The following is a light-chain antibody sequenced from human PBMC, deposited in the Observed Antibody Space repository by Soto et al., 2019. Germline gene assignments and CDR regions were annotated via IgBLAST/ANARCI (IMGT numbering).Light chain of an antibody. CDR2: GAS. Sequence: EIVLTQSPGTLSLSPGERATLSCRASQSVSSSYLAWYQQKPGQAPRLLIYGASSRATGIPDRFSGSGSGTDFTLTISRLEPEDVAGYYCQQYGSSLTWTFGQGTKVEIK. CDR1: QSVSSSY. CDR3: QQYGSSLTWT. J-gene: IGKJ1*01. V-gene: IGKV3-20*01.